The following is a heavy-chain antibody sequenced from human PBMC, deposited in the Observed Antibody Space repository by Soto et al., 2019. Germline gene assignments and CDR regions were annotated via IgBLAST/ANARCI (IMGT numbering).Heavy chain of an antibody. CDR2: IYHTGAA. CDR1: GGSLSSDNFF. D-gene: IGHD1-26*01. J-gene: IGHJ3*02. Sequence: QVQLQESGPGLVKPSQTLSVTCTVSGGSLSSDNFFWSWVRQPPETGLEWVGYIYHTGAAYYNPSLMSRLTISLDTSKNRFSLSLISVTAADTAVYYCAREVISPATSDAFDIWGQGTMVTVSS. V-gene: IGHV4-31*03. CDR3: AREVISPATSDAFDI.